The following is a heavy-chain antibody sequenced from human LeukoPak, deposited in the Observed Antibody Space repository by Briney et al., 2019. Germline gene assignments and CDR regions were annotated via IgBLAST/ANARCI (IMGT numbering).Heavy chain of an antibody. D-gene: IGHD6-13*01. Sequence: GGSLRLSCVASGFTFSSYEMNWVRQAPGEGLEWVSYISSSDNTIYYADSVKGRFTISRDNAKNSLYLQMNSLRAEDTAVYYCAREGSAGSWYYFDYWGQGTLVTVSS. CDR1: GFTFSSYE. J-gene: IGHJ4*02. CDR2: ISSSDNTI. CDR3: AREGSAGSWYYFDY. V-gene: IGHV3-48*03.